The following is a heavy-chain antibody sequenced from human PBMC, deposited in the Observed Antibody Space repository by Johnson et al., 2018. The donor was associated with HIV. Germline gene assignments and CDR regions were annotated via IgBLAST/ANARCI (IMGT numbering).Heavy chain of an antibody. CDR1: GFTFSSYG. J-gene: IGHJ3*02. V-gene: IGHV3-30*03. CDR2: ISYDGSNK. Sequence: QLVESGGGVVQPGRSLRLSCAASGFTFSSYGMHWVRQAPGKGLEWVAVISYDGSNKYYADSVKGRFTISRDNSKNTLYLQMNSLRAEDTAVYYCARERHAFEIWGQGTMVTVSS. CDR3: ARERHAFEI.